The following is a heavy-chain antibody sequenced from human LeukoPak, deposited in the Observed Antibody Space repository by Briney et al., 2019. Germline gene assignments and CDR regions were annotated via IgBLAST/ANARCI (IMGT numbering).Heavy chain of an antibody. D-gene: IGHD6-19*01. CDR3: ARGSGRYVMVDW. CDR2: IRSKVYGGAP. J-gene: IGHJ4*02. Sequence: GGSLRLSCSASGFTFADFTMSWFRQSPGQGLEWVGFIRSKVYGGAPEHAASVAARFTISRDDSTSIAYLQMNSLQVEDTAVYYCARGSGRYVMVDWWGQGILVTVSS. CDR1: GFTFADFT. V-gene: IGHV3-49*03.